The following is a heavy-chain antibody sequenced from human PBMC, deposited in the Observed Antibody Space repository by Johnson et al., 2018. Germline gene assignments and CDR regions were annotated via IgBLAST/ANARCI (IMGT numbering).Heavy chain of an antibody. V-gene: IGHV3-74*01. CDR2: INSDGSSI. D-gene: IGHD6-19*01. CDR1: GLTFSSYW. CDR3: ARGAVAEKDAFDI. Sequence: VQLQESGGGLVQPGGSLRLSCAASGLTFSSYWMHWVRQAPGKGLVWVSRINSDGSSISYADSVKGRFTISRDNAKYTLYLQMNSLRAEDTPVYYCARGAVAEKDAFDIWGQGTMVTVSS. J-gene: IGHJ3*02.